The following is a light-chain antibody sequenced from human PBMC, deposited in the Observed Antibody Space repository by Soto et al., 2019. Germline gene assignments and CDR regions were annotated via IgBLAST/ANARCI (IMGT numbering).Light chain of an antibody. CDR3: QQYDNLPRT. CDR2: DAS. CDR1: QDISNY. V-gene: IGKV1-33*01. J-gene: IGKJ2*01. Sequence: DIQMTQSPSSLSASVGDRVTITCQASQDISNYLNWYQQKPGKAPKLLIYDASNLETGVPSRFSGSGSGTDFTFTINSLQPEDIATCYCQQYDNLPRTFGQGTKLEIK.